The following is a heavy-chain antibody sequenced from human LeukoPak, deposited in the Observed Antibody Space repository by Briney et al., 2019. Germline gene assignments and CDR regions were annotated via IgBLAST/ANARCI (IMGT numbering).Heavy chain of an antibody. J-gene: IGHJ4*02. V-gene: IGHV3-48*03. CDR1: GFTFNSYE. CDR2: ISSSGSTI. D-gene: IGHD3-3*01. Sequence: PGGSLRLSCAAFGFTFNSYEMNWVRQAPGKGLEWVSYISSSGSTIYYADSAKGRFTISRDNAKSSLYLQMNSLRAEDTAIYYCARQDRVLIAFDYWGQGTLVTVSS. CDR3: ARQDRVLIAFDY.